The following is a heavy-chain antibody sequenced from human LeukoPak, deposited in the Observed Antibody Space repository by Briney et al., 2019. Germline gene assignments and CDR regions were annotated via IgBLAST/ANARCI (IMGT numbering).Heavy chain of an antibody. V-gene: IGHV3-21*01. CDR3: ARDLSGYSSSWYTPLGYYYYYGMDV. CDR1: GFTFSSYS. CDR2: ISSSSSYI. D-gene: IGHD6-13*01. J-gene: IGHJ6*02. Sequence: GGSLRLSCATSGFTFSSYSMNWVRQAPARGLEGVSSISSSSSYIYYADSVKGRFTISRDNAKNSLYLQMNSLRAEDTAVYYCARDLSGYSSSWYTPLGYYYYYGMDVWGQGTTVTVSS.